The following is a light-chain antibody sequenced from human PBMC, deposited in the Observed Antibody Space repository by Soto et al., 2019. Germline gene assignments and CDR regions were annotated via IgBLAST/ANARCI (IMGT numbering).Light chain of an antibody. V-gene: IGKV3-20*01. J-gene: IGKJ5*01. CDR1: QSVSSSY. CDR3: QQYGSTPLVT. CDR2: VTS. Sequence: EIVLTQSPGTLSLSPGERATLSCRASQSVSSSYLAWYQQRPGQAPRLLIYVTSSRATGLPDRFSGSGSGTDFTLTISRLKPEDVAVYYCQQYGSTPLVTFGQGTRLEIK.